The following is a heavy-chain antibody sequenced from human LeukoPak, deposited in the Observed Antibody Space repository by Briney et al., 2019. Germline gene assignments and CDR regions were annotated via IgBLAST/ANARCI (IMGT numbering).Heavy chain of an antibody. J-gene: IGHJ4*02. Sequence: SETLSLTCAVYGGSFSGYYWSWIRQPPGKGLEWIGEINHSGSPNYNPSLKSRVTISVDTSKNQFSLKLSSVTAADTAVYYCARRGWLRNYFDYWGQGTLVTVSS. CDR2: INHSGSP. D-gene: IGHD5-12*01. V-gene: IGHV4-34*01. CDR3: ARRGWLRNYFDY. CDR1: GGSFSGYY.